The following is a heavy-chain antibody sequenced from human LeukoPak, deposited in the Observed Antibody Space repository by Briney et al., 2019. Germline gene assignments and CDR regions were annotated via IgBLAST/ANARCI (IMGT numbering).Heavy chain of an antibody. Sequence: SQTLSLTCTVSGGSISSGDYYWSWIRQPPGKGLEWVGYIYYSGSTYYNPSLKSRVTISVDTSKNQFSLKLSSVTAADTAVYYCARGLVGATQSDYWGQGTLVTVSS. CDR2: IYYSGST. V-gene: IGHV4-30-4*01. J-gene: IGHJ4*02. CDR3: ARGLVGATQSDY. D-gene: IGHD1-26*01. CDR1: GGSISSGDYY.